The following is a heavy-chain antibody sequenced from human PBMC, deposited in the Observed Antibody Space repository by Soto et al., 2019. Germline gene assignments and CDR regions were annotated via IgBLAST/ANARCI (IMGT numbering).Heavy chain of an antibody. V-gene: IGHV3-30*18. CDR1: GITFSSYA. J-gene: IGHJ4*02. CDR3: AKETGPQGGFDY. D-gene: IGHD3-9*01. CDR2: ISKDGSNK. Sequence: PGGSLRLSCAASGITFSSYAMHWVRQAPGKGPEWVAVISKDGSNKYYQDSVKGRFTISRDNSKNTLHLQMDSLRGEDTAVYYCAKETGPQGGFDYWGQGTLVTVSS.